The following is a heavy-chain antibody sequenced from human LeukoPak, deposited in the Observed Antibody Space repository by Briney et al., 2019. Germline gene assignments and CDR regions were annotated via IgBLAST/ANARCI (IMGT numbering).Heavy chain of an antibody. CDR2: INTNTGNP. V-gene: IGHV7-4-1*02. CDR1: GYTFTSYA. Sequence: ASMKVSCKASGYTFTSYAMNWVRQAPGQGLEWMGWINTNTGNPTYAQGFTGRFVFSLDTSVSTAYLQISSLKAEDTAVYYCAGGYSSGWFPSWGYYYYMDVWGKGTTVTVSS. J-gene: IGHJ6*03. CDR3: AGGYSSGWFPSWGYYYYMDV. D-gene: IGHD6-19*01.